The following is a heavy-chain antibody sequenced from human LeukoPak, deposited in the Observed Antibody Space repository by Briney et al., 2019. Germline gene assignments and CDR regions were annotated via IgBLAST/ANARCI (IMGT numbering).Heavy chain of an antibody. Sequence: GGSLRLSCAASGFTFSSYIMNWVRQAPGKGLEWVSSISSSSSHIYYADSVKGRFTISRDNAKNSLYLQMNSLRAEDTAVYYCATDHDYYYHSSGHPSIFDIWGQGTMVTVSS. V-gene: IGHV3-21*01. J-gene: IGHJ3*02. CDR3: ATDHDYYYHSSGHPSIFDI. CDR1: GFTFSSYI. CDR2: ISSSSSHI. D-gene: IGHD3-22*01.